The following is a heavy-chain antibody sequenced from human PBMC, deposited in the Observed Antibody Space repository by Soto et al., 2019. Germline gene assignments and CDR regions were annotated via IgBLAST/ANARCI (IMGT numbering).Heavy chain of an antibody. CDR1: GGTFSSYA. V-gene: IGHV1-69*13. Sequence: ASVMVSCKASGGTFSSYAISWVRQAPGQGLEWMGGIIPIFGTANYAQKFQGRVTITADESTSTAYMELSSLRSEDTAVYYCARACGGDCYWAFDIRGQGTMVTVSS. J-gene: IGHJ3*02. CDR3: ARACGGDCYWAFDI. D-gene: IGHD2-21*02. CDR2: IIPIFGTA.